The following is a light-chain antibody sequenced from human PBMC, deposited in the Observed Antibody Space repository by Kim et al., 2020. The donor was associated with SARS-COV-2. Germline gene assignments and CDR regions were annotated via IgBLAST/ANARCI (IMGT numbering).Light chain of an antibody. CDR1: QAISSW. CDR2: AAS. J-gene: IGKJ4*01. CDR3: QQASSFPLT. Sequence: DIQMTQSPSSVSASVGDRVTITCRASQAISSWLAWYQQKPGNAPKLLIYAASSLQSGVPSRFSGSGSETNFTLTITSLQPEDFATYYCQQASSFPLTFGGGTKVDIK. V-gene: IGKV1-12*01.